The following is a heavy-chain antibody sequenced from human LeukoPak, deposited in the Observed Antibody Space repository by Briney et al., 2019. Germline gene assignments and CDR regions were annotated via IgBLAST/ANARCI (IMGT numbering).Heavy chain of an antibody. CDR1: GGTFSGYA. J-gene: IGHJ4*02. D-gene: IGHD6-19*01. Sequence: ASVKVSCKVSGGTFSGYALSWVRQAPGHWLEWMGGIIPIFDTTNYAPKFQGRVSITTDESTNTTYMELTSLTSEDTAIYYCATDKEVAGMFDYGGQGTLVTVSS. CDR3: ATDKEVAGMFDY. V-gene: IGHV1-69*05. CDR2: IIPIFDTT.